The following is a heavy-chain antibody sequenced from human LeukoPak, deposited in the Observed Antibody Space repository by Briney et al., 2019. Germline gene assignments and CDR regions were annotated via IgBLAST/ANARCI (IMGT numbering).Heavy chain of an antibody. D-gene: IGHD3-22*01. V-gene: IGHV3-30*02. CDR3: AKEMGPYYYDSSGYLDFDY. CDR2: IRYDGSNK. Sequence: GGSLRLSCAASGFTFSSYGMHWVRQAPGKGLEWVAFIRYDGSNKYYADSVKGRFTISRDNSKNTLYLQMNSLRAEDTAVYYCAKEMGPYYYDSSGYLDFDYWGQGTLVTVSS. J-gene: IGHJ4*02. CDR1: GFTFSSYG.